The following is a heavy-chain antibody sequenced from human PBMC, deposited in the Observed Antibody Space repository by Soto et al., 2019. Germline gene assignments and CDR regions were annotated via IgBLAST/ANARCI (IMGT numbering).Heavy chain of an antibody. Sequence: SVKVSCKASGGTFSSYAISWVRQAPGQGLEWMGGIIPIFGTANYAQKFQGRVTITADESTSTAYMELSSLRSEDTAVYYCASYTIVLVPAAPIDDAFDIWGQGTMVT. D-gene: IGHD2-2*01. CDR3: ASYTIVLVPAAPIDDAFDI. J-gene: IGHJ3*02. CDR1: GGTFSSYA. V-gene: IGHV1-69*13. CDR2: IIPIFGTA.